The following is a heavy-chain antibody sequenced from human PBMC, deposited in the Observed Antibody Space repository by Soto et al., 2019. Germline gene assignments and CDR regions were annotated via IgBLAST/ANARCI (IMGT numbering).Heavy chain of an antibody. CDR3: AREVRLTGTTSLFDY. V-gene: IGHV6-1*01. CDR2: TYYRSKWYN. Sequence: SQTLSLTCVISGDSVSSNSAAWNWIRQSASRGLEWLGRTYYRSKWYNDYAVSVKSRITINPDTSKNQFSLQLNSVTPEDTAVYYCAREVRLTGTTSLFDYWGQGTLVTVSS. D-gene: IGHD1-7*01. J-gene: IGHJ4*02. CDR1: GDSVSSNSAA.